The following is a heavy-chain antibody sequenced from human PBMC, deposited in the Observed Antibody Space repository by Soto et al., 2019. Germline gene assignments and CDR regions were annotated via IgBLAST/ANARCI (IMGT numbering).Heavy chain of an antibody. CDR2: ISSSGSTI. D-gene: IGHD2-2*01. V-gene: IGHV3-11*01. CDR3: AKEKISTSCCNWFDP. CDR1: GFTFSDYT. J-gene: IGHJ5*02. Sequence: LRLSCAASGFTFSDYTMSWIRQAPGKGLEWVSYISSSGSTIYYADSVKGRFTISRDNAKNSLYLQMNSLRAEDTAVYYCAKEKISTSCCNWFDPWGQGTLVTVSS.